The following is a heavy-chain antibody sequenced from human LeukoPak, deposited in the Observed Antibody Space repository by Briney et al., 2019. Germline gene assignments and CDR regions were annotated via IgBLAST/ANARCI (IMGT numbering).Heavy chain of an antibody. CDR1: GFTFSSYA. J-gene: IGHJ4*02. D-gene: IGHD2-8*02. Sequence: GGSLRLSCAASGFTFSSYATSWVRQAPGKGLKWVSAISGSGGSTYYADSVKGRFTISRDNSKNTLYLQMNSLRAEDTAVYYCAKDTGGLEDYFDYWGQGTLVTVSS. V-gene: IGHV3-23*01. CDR2: ISGSGGST. CDR3: AKDTGGLEDYFDY.